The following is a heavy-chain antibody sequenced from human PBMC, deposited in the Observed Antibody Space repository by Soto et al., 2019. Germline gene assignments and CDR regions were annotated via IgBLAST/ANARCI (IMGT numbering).Heavy chain of an antibody. Sequence: QVQLVQSGAEVKKPGASVKVSCKASGYTFTSYGISWVRQAPGQGLEWMGWISAYNGNTNYAQKLQGRVTMTTDTSTSTAYVELRSLRSDATAVYYCARGVVRKPYYYYYYMDVWGKGTTVTVSS. CDR2: ISAYNGNT. V-gene: IGHV1-18*01. CDR3: ARGVVRKPYYYYYYMDV. J-gene: IGHJ6*03. CDR1: GYTFTSYG.